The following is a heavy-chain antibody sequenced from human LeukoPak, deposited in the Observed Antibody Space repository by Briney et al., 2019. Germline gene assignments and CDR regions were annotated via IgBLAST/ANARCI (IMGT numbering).Heavy chain of an antibody. Sequence: PGRSLRLSCAASGFTFRSYDMHWVRQAPGKGLEWVAVVWYDEGNKYYVDSVKGRFTISRDNSKNTLYLQMNSLRVEDTALYYCAREDSSGAFDIWGQGTMVTVSS. CDR1: GFTFRSYD. D-gene: IGHD3-22*01. V-gene: IGHV3-33*01. CDR2: VWYDEGNK. CDR3: AREDSSGAFDI. J-gene: IGHJ3*02.